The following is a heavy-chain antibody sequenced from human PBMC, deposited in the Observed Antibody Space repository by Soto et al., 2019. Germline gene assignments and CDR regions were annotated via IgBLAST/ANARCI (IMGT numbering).Heavy chain of an antibody. Sequence: QVQLVQSGAEVKKPGASVKVSCKASGYTFTSYDINWVRQATGQGPEWMGWMNPNSGDTHYAQTFQGRVTMTRKTAISTAYMELSSLRSEDTAMYYCVRWYGGNSGDYWGPGTLVTVSS. D-gene: IGHD2-21*02. J-gene: IGHJ4*02. V-gene: IGHV1-8*01. CDR2: MNPNSGDT. CDR1: GYTFTSYD. CDR3: VRWYGGNSGDY.